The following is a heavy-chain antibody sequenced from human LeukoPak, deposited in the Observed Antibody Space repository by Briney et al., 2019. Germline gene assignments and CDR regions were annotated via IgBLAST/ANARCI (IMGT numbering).Heavy chain of an antibody. CDR2: ISDTT. D-gene: IGHD2-2*01. J-gene: IGHJ6*04. CDR1: GFTFSNFA. CDR3: ARYCITTSCLGGDYYYGMDV. Sequence: GGSLRLSCAASGFTFSNFAMSWVRQAPGKGLEWVSAISDTTYYADSVEGRFTISRDNPKNTLYLQLNSLRAEDTAVYYCARYCITTSCLGGDYYYGMDVWGKGTTVIVSS. V-gene: IGHV3-23*01.